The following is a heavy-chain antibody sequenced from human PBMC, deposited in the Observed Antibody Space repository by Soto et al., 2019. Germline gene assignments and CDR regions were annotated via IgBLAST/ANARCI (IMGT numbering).Heavy chain of an antibody. Sequence: GGSLRLSCAASGFTFDDYTMHWVRQRPGKGLEWVSLVSWDSDNRIYADSVKGRFTISRDNINNSLFLQMNSLRAADTAVHFSGKGASGARFVFDFWGLGTMVTASS. CDR1: GFTFDDYT. V-gene: IGHV3-43*01. J-gene: IGHJ3*01. CDR3: GKGASGARFVFDF. CDR2: VSWDSDNR. D-gene: IGHD3-3*01.